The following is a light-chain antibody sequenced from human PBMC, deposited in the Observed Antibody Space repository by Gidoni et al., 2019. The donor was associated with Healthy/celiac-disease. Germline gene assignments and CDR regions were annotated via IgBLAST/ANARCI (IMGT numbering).Light chain of an antibody. CDR3: QQSYSTLYT. CDR2: AAS. V-gene: IGKV1-39*01. J-gene: IGKJ2*01. Sequence: DIKMPQPPSSLSASVGDRVTITCRASQSISSYLNWYQQKPGKAPKLLIYAASSLQSGVPSRFSGSGSGTDFTLTISSLQPEDFATYYCQQSYSTLYTFGQGTKLEIK. CDR1: QSISSY.